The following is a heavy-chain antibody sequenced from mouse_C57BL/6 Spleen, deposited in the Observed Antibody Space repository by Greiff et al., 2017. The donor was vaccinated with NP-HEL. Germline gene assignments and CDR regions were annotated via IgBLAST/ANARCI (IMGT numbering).Heavy chain of an antibody. CDR2: IYPGSGNT. J-gene: IGHJ4*01. CDR3: ARSTTVVATRGAMDY. D-gene: IGHD1-1*01. V-gene: IGHV1-76*01. CDR1: GYTFTDYY. Sequence: QVQLQQSGAELVRPGASVKLSCKASGYTFTDYYINWVKQRPGQGLEWIARIYPGSGNTYYNEKFKGKATLTAEKSSSTAYMQLSSLTSEDSAVYFCARSTTVVATRGAMDYWGQGTSVTVSS.